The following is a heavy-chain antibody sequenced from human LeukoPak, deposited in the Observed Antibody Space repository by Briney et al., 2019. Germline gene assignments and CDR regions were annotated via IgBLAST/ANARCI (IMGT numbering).Heavy chain of an antibody. CDR1: GFTFRSYT. D-gene: IGHD3-22*01. Sequence: GGSLRLSCAASGFTFRSYTMSWVRQAPGKGLEWVSGISASGSSTYYADSVKGRFSISRDNSKNTLYLQMNSLRAEDTAVYYCARGGSYYDSVPGYWGQGTLVTVSS. J-gene: IGHJ4*02. CDR3: ARGGSYYDSVPGY. V-gene: IGHV3-23*01. CDR2: ISASGSST.